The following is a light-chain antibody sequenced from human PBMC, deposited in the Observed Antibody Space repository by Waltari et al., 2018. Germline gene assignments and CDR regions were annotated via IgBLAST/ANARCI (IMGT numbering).Light chain of an antibody. Sequence: SYELSPPPSVSVSPGQTASITCSGATLGAKYAYWYQHKAGQSPVLVIYQDKKRPSGIPERFSGSNSGDTATLTISGTQAMDEADYYCHVWDSSTVVFGGGTKLTVL. CDR2: QDK. V-gene: IGLV3-1*01. J-gene: IGLJ3*02. CDR1: TLGAKY. CDR3: HVWDSSTVV.